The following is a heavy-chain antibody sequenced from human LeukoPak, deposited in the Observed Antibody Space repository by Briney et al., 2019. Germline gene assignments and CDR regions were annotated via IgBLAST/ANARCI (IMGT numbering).Heavy chain of an antibody. CDR1: GHSFTNYW. Sequence: GESLKISCKGSGHSFTNYWIVWVRQMSGKGLEWMGSIYPGDSDTRYSPSFQDQVTISADKSISTAYLQWSSLKASDTAMYYCARGVVPAATNWFDPWGQGTLVTVSS. V-gene: IGHV5-51*01. J-gene: IGHJ5*02. D-gene: IGHD2-2*01. CDR3: ARGVVPAATNWFDP. CDR2: IYPGDSDT.